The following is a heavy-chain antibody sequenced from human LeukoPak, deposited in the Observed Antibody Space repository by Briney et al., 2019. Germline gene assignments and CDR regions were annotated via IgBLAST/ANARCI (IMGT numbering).Heavy chain of an antibody. CDR3: AKDRGTMITFGGVIVL. CDR2: ISWNSGSI. V-gene: IGHV3-9*01. J-gene: IGHJ4*02. D-gene: IGHD3-16*02. CDR1: GFTFDDYA. Sequence: PGGSLRLSCAASGFTFDDYAMHWVRQAPGKGLEWVSGISWNSGSIGYADSVKGRFTISRDNAKNSLYLQMNSLRAEDTALYYCAKDRGTMITFGGVIVLWGQGTLVTVSS.